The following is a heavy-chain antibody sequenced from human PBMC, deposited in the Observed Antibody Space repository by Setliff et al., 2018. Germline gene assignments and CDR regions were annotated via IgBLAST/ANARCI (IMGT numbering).Heavy chain of an antibody. J-gene: IGHJ4*02. CDR2: ISWGGGSI. CDR1: GFTFDDYA. D-gene: IGHD3-9*01. V-gene: IGHV3-9*01. Sequence: LSLSCVASGFTFDDYAMHWVRQPPGRGLEWVSSISWGGGSIAYADSVKGRFTISRDNAKNSLYLQIDNLRPEDTAFYYCAKAMRNFDWLPEFWGQGTLVTAPQ. CDR3: AKAMRNFDWLPEF.